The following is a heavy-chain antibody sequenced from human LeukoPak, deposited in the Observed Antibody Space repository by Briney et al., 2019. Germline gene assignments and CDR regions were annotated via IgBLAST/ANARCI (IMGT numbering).Heavy chain of an antibody. V-gene: IGHV4-59*01. D-gene: IGHD3-22*01. CDR2: IYYSGST. CDR3: ASSGGYYDMPYYYYYMDV. J-gene: IGHJ6*03. Sequence: PSETLSLTCTVSGGSISSYYWSWIRQPPGKGLEWIGYIYYSGSTNYNPSLKSRVTISVDTSKNQFSLKLSSVTAADTAVYYCASSGGYYDMPYYYYYMDVWGKGTTVTISS. CDR1: GGSISSYY.